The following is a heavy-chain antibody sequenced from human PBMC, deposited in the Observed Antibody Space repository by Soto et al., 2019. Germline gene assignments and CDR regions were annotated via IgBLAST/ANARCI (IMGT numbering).Heavy chain of an antibody. Sequence: GESLKISCKGSGYSFTSYWIGWVRQMPGKGLEWMGIIYPGDSDTRYSPSFQGQVTISADKSISTAYLQWSSLKASDTAMYYCARSGLVPAATHSYHYGMDVWGQGTTVTVAS. V-gene: IGHV5-51*01. J-gene: IGHJ6*02. CDR3: ARSGLVPAATHSYHYGMDV. CDR1: GYSFTSYW. CDR2: IYPGDSDT. D-gene: IGHD2-2*01.